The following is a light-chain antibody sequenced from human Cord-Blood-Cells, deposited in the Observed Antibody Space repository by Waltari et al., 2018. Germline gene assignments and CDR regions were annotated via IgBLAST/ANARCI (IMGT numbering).Light chain of an antibody. J-gene: IGKJ3*01. CDR1: QSVSSY. CDR2: DAS. CDR3: QQRSNWPPFT. V-gene: IGKV3-11*01. Sequence: EIVLTQSPATLSSSPGERATLSCRASQSVSSYLAWYQQKPGQAPRLLIYDASNRATGIAARFSGSGSGTDFTLTISSLEPEDFAVYYCQQRSNWPPFTFGPGTKVDIK.